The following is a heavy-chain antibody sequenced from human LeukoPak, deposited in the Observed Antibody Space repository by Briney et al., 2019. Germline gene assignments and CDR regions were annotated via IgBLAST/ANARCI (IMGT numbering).Heavy chain of an antibody. J-gene: IGHJ6*02. CDR3: ARDLPIVVVVAATPRRHMWYYYYGMDV. CDR1: GYTFTNYF. Sequence: GASVKVSCKASGYTFTNYFMHWVRQAPGQGLEGMGIINPSGGRTSYAQKFQGRVTMTRDTSRRTVYMELRSLRSEDTAVYYCARDLPIVVVVAATPRRHMWYYYYGMDVWGQGTTVTVSS. CDR2: INPSGGRT. D-gene: IGHD2-15*01. V-gene: IGHV1-46*01.